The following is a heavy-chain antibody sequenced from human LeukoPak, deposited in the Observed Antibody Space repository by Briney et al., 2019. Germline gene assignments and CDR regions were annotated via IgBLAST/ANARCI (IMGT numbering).Heavy chain of an antibody. J-gene: IGHJ4*02. CDR2: IYYSGST. CDR1: GGSISSYY. D-gene: IGHD1-14*01. Sequence: SETLSLTCTVSGGSISSYYWSWIRQPPGKGLEWIGYIYYSGSTYYNPSLKSRVTISVDTSKNQFSLKLSSVTAADTAVYYCARGNLGTGHELDYWGQGTLVTVSS. V-gene: IGHV4-59*08. CDR3: ARGNLGTGHELDY.